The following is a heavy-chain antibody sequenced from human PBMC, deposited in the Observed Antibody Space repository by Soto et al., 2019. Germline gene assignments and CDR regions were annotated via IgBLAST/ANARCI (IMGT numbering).Heavy chain of an antibody. J-gene: IGHJ4*02. CDR2: IRSKAYGGTT. CDR3: TRRRPYSSTWYGRGYYFDY. Sequence: PGGSLRLSCTASGFTFGDYAMSWVRQAPGKGLEWVGFIRSKAYGGTTEYAASVRGRFTISRDESKNIAYLQMNSLKTEDTAVYYCTRRRPYSSTWYGRGYYFDYWGQGTLVTVSS. V-gene: IGHV3-49*04. D-gene: IGHD6-13*01. CDR1: GFTFGDYA.